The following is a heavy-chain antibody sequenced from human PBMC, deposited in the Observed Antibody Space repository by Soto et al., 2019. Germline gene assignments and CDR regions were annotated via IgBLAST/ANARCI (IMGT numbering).Heavy chain of an antibody. CDR2: MNPNSGNT. Sequence: ASVKVSCKASGYAFTSYDINWVRQATGQGPEWMGWMNPNSGNTGYAHKFQGRVTMTRNTSISTAYMELSSLRSEDTAVYYCARLGEIFGVVTADAFDIWGQGTMVTVAS. CDR1: GYAFTSYD. D-gene: IGHD3-3*01. CDR3: ARLGEIFGVVTADAFDI. V-gene: IGHV1-8*01. J-gene: IGHJ3*02.